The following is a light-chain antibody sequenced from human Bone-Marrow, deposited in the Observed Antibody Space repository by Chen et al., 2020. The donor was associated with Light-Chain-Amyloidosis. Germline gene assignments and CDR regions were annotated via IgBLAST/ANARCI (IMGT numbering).Light chain of an antibody. CDR1: ESVSDW. J-gene: IGKJ1*01. V-gene: IGKV1-5*03. CDR3: QQYNSYSRT. CDR2: KTS. Sequence: DIQMTQSPSTLSASVGDRVIITCRASESVSDWLAWYQQKQGKAPKLLIYKTSSLETGVPSRFSGSGSETEFTLTISSLQPDDFATYYCQQYNSYSRTFGQGTKV.